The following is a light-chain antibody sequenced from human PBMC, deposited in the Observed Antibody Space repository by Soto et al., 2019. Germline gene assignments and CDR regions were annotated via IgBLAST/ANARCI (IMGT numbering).Light chain of an antibody. J-gene: IGKJ4*01. CDR3: QKYNSAPLT. Sequence: DIQMTQSPATLSASVGDRVTITCRVSQSVRSWLAWYQQKPGTAPKLLIFDASTLQAGVPSRFSGSGSGTDFTLTISSLQPEDVAAYYCQKYNSAPLTFGGGTKVDIK. CDR2: DAS. V-gene: IGKV1-27*01. CDR1: QSVRSW.